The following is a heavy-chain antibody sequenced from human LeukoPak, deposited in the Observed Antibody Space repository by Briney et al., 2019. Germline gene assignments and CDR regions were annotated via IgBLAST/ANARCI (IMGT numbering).Heavy chain of an antibody. CDR2: IYHSGST. Sequence: SETLSLTCTVSGYSTSSGYYWGWIRQPPGKGLEWIGSIYHSGSTYYNPSLKSRVTISVDTSKNQFSLKLSSVTAADTAVYYCARSGDHGFDYWGQGTLVTVSS. CDR3: ARSGDHGFDY. V-gene: IGHV4-38-2*02. J-gene: IGHJ4*02. D-gene: IGHD1-14*01. CDR1: GYSTSSGYY.